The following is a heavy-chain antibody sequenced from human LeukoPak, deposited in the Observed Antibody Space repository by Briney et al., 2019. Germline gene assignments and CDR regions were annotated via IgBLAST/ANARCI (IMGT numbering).Heavy chain of an antibody. CDR2: ISYDGSNK. Sequence: PGRSLRLSCAASGFTFSSYGMHWVRQAPGKGLEWVAVISYDGSNKYYADSVKGRFTISRDNSKNTLYLQMNSLRAADTDVYYCAKEWAQYYDSSGYYLDYWGQGTLVTVSS. D-gene: IGHD3-22*01. CDR1: GFTFSSYG. V-gene: IGHV3-30*18. CDR3: AKEWAQYYDSSGYYLDY. J-gene: IGHJ4*02.